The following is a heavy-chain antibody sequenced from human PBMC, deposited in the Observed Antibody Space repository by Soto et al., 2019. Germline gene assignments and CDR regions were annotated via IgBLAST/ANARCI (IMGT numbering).Heavy chain of an antibody. V-gene: IGHV3-66*01. Sequence: EVQLVESGGGLVQPGGSLRLSCAASGFTVSSNYMSWVRQAPGKGLEWVSVIYSGGSTYYADSVKGRFTISRDNSKNTLYLQMNSRRGEDTAVDYWARRDEYSSSSVRHYYDSDMDVGGKGTTVTVSS. D-gene: IGHD6-6*01. CDR3: ARRDEYSSSSVRHYYDSDMDV. CDR2: IYSGGST. J-gene: IGHJ6*03. CDR1: GFTVSSNY.